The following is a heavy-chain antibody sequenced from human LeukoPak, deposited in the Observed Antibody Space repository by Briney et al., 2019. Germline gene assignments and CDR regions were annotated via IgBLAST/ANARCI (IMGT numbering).Heavy chain of an antibody. D-gene: IGHD3-22*01. Sequence: SQTLSLTRTVSGGSLRSFYWSWIRQSPGKGLEWIGYFYYSGSTNYNPSLKSRVTISVDTSKNQFSLKLSSVTAADTAVYYCARGRITMIFDYWGQGTLVTVSS. CDR3: ARGRITMIFDY. V-gene: IGHV4-59*01. CDR2: FYYSGST. J-gene: IGHJ4*02. CDR1: GGSLRSFY.